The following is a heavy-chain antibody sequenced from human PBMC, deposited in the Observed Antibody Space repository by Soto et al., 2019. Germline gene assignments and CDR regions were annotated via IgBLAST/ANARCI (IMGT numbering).Heavy chain of an antibody. CDR3: ARRGTSSGIAAAGTGFYAFDI. CDR1: GFTFSSYS. D-gene: IGHD6-13*01. J-gene: IGHJ3*02. Sequence: GGSLRLSCAASGFTFSSYSMNWVRQAPGKGLEWVSSISSSSSYIYYADSVKGRFTISRDNAKNSLYLQMNSLRAEDTAVYYCARRGTSSGIAAAGTGFYAFDIWGQGTMVTVSS. CDR2: ISSSSSYI. V-gene: IGHV3-21*01.